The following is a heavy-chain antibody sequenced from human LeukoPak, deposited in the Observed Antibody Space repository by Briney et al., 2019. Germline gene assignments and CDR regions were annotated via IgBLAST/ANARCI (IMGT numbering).Heavy chain of an antibody. CDR3: ARRVRVATIRNSYYFDY. Sequence: GASVKVSCKASGYTFTSYGISWVRQAPGQGLEWMGWISAYNGNTNYAQKLQGRVTMTTDTSTSTAYMELRSLRSDDTAVYYCARRVRVATIRNSYYFDYWGQGTLVTVSS. V-gene: IGHV1-18*01. CDR2: ISAYNGNT. J-gene: IGHJ4*02. CDR1: GYTFTSYG. D-gene: IGHD5-12*01.